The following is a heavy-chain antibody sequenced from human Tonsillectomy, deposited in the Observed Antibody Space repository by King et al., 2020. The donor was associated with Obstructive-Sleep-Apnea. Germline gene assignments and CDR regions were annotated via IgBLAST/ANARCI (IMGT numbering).Heavy chain of an antibody. V-gene: IGHV3-23*04. J-gene: IGHJ6*02. CDR1: GFTFSSYA. D-gene: IGHD6-13*01. Sequence: VQLVESGGGLVQPGGSLRLSCAASGFTFSSYAMSWVRQAPGKGLEWVSAISGSGGSTYYADSVKGRFTISRDNSKNTLYLQMNSLRAEDTAVYYCANGRYSSSWYETYYYYGMDVWGQGTTVTVSS. CDR2: ISGSGGST. CDR3: ANGRYSSSWYETYYYYGMDV.